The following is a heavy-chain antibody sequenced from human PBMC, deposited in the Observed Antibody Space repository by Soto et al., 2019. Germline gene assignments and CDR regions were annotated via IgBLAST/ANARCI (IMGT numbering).Heavy chain of an antibody. Sequence: SVKVSCKASGGTFSSYAISWVRQAPGQGLEWMGGIIPIFGTANYAQKLQGRVTITADESTSTAYMELSSLRSEDTAVYYCARGPRDGYNFYYYYGMDVWGQGTTVTVSS. CDR3: ARGPRDGYNFYYYYGMDV. D-gene: IGHD5-12*01. CDR1: GGTFSSYA. V-gene: IGHV1-69*13. CDR2: IIPIFGTA. J-gene: IGHJ6*02.